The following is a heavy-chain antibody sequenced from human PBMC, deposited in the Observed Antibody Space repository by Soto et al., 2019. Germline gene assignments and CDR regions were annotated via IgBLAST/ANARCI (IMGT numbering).Heavy chain of an antibody. V-gene: IGHV1-69*13. J-gene: IGHJ4*02. CDR1: GGTFSNYG. CDR2: IIPIFGTA. Sequence: GASVKVSFKASGGTFSNYGISWLRQAPGQGLEWMGGIIPIFGTANYAQKFQGRVTITADESTSTAYMELSSLRSEDTAVYYCATPTHDSSHPRPFDYWGQGTLVTVSS. CDR3: ATPTHDSSHPRPFDY. D-gene: IGHD3-22*01.